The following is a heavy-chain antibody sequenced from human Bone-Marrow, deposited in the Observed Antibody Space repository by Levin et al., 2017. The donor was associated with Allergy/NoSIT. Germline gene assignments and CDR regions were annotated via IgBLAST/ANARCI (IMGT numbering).Heavy chain of an antibody. V-gene: IGHV3-15*01. CDR1: GFTFSNAW. CDR2: IKSKTDGGTT. CDR3: TTRVQPLMTHFDY. D-gene: IGHD3-16*01. J-gene: IGHJ4*02. Sequence: GESLKISCAASGFTFSNAWMSWVRQAPGKGLEWVGRIKSKTDGGTTDYAAPVKGRFTISRDDSKNTLYLQMNSLKTEDTAVYYCTTRVQPLMTHFDYWGQGTLVTVSS.